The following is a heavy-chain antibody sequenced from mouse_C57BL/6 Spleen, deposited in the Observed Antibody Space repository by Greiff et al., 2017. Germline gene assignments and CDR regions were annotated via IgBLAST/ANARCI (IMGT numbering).Heavy chain of an antibody. CDR1: GYTFTSYW. Sequence: QVQLQQPGAELVRPGTSVKLSCKASGYTFTSYWMHWVKQRPGQGLEWIGVIDPSDSYTNYNQKFKGKATLTVDTSSSTAYMQLSSLTSEDSAVYYCARSAAYYSNPLDYWGQGTTLTVSS. D-gene: IGHD2-5*01. CDR3: ARSAAYYSNPLDY. CDR2: IDPSDSYT. V-gene: IGHV1-59*01. J-gene: IGHJ2*01.